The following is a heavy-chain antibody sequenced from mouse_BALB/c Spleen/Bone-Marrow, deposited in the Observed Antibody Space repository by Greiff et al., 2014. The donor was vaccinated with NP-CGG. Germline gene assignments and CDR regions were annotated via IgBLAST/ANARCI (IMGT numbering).Heavy chain of an antibody. CDR2: INSNGGST. D-gene: IGHD2-3*01. CDR3: ARDGYYVFYAMDY. V-gene: IGHV5-6-3*01. J-gene: IGHJ4*01. CDR1: GFTFSSYG. Sequence: EVQVVESGGGLVQPGGSLKLSCAASGFTFSSYGMSWVRQTLDKRLELVATINSNGGSTYYPDSVKGRFTISRDNAKNTLYLQMSSLKSEDTAMYYCARDGYYVFYAMDYWGQGTSVTVSS.